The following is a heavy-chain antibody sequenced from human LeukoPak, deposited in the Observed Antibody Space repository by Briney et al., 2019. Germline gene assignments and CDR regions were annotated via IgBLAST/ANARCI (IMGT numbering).Heavy chain of an antibody. CDR1: SGSFSGYY. Sequence: PSETLSLTCAVYSGSFSGYYWSWIRQPPGKGLEWIGEINHSGSTNYNPSLKSRVTISVDTSKNQFSLKLSSVTAADTAVYYCARGGSGTYYNWAGWFDPWGQGTLVTVSS. V-gene: IGHV4-34*01. CDR3: ARGGSGTYYNWAGWFDP. D-gene: IGHD3-10*01. J-gene: IGHJ5*02. CDR2: INHSGST.